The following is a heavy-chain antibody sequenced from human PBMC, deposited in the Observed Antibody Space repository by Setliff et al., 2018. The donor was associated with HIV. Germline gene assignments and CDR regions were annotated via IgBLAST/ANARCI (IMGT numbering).Heavy chain of an antibody. D-gene: IGHD1-26*01. CDR2: IFNSGTT. CDR1: GGSISSITYY. J-gene: IGHJ5*02. Sequence: PSETLSLTCSVSGGSISSITYYWSWIRQPAGKGLEWIGHIFNSGTTNYSPSLKSRVSMSVDTSKNQFSLKLTSVNAADTAVYYCAGEVSYYHGDGGRRWLDPWGPGMPVTVS. CDR3: AGEVSYYHGDGGRRWLDP. V-gene: IGHV4-61*09.